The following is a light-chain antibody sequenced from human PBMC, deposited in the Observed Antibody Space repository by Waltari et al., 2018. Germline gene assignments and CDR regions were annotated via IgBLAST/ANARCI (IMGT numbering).Light chain of an antibody. J-gene: IGLJ2*01. CDR2: EDN. CDR1: SGRIASNH. Sequence: FMLTQPHSVSESPGKTVTISCTRSSGRIASNHVQWYQQRPGSSPTTVIYEDNQRPSGVPDRFSGSIDSSYNSASLTISGLKTEDEADYYCQSYDSSTVVFGGGTKLTVL. V-gene: IGLV6-57*01. CDR3: QSYDSSTVV.